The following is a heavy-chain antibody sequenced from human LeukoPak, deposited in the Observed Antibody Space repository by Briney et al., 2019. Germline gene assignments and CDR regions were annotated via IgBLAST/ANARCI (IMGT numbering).Heavy chain of an antibody. CDR1: GFTFSSYA. D-gene: IGHD5-12*01. CDR3: ARDLLSGGFDGDY. J-gene: IGHJ4*02. V-gene: IGHV3-30-3*01. CDR2: ISYDGSNK. Sequence: GGSLRLSCAASGFTFSSYAMHWVRQAPGKGLEWVAVISYDGSNKYYADSVKGRFTISRDNSKNTLYLQMNSLRAEDTAVYYCARDLLSGGFDGDYWGQGTLVTVSS.